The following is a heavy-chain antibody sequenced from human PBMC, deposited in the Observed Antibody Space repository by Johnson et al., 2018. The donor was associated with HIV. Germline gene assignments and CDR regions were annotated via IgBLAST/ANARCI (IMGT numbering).Heavy chain of an antibody. V-gene: IGHV3-66*01. J-gene: IGHJ3*02. CDR2: IYSGGST. Sequence: VQLVESGGGLVQPGGSLRLSCAASGFTVSTNYMTWVRQAPGKGLECVSLIYSGGSTYYADSVKGRFTISRDNAKNSLYLQMNSLRAEDTAVYYCARGGDDAFDIWGQGTMVTVSS. D-gene: IGHD7-27*01. CDR1: GFTVSTNY. CDR3: ARGGDDAFDI.